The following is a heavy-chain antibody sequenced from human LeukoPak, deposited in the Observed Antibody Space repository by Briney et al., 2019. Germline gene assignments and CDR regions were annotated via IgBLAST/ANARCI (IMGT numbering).Heavy chain of an antibody. CDR1: GFTLSNYA. J-gene: IGHJ4*02. Sequence: GGSLRLSCAASGFTLSNYAMNWVRQAPGKGLEWVSSIRSSDGSTYYADSVKGRFTISRDSSKNTLYLQMNSLRAEDTAVYYCAKSLYSSGYYGYYWGQGTLVTVSS. CDR3: AKSLYSSGYYGYY. V-gene: IGHV3-23*01. CDR2: IRSSDGST. D-gene: IGHD3-22*01.